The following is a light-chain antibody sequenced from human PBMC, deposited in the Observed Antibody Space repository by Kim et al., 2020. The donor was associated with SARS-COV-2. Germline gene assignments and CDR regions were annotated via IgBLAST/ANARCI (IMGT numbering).Light chain of an antibody. CDR1: NIGSKS. V-gene: IGLV3-21*04. Sequence: SYELTQPPSVSVAPGKTARITCGGNNIGSKSVHWYQQKPGQAPVLVIYYDSDRPSGIPERFSGSNSGHTATLTISRVEAGDEADYYCQVWDSSSDHPVFG. CDR2: YDS. J-gene: IGLJ1*01. CDR3: QVWDSSSDHPV.